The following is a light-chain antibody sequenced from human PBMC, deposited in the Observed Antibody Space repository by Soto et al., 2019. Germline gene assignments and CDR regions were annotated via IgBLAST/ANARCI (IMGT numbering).Light chain of an antibody. CDR3: QRYGSSPPFT. CDR2: GAS. CDR1: QRVSSSY. Sequence: EIVLTQSPGTLSLSPGERATLSCRASQRVSSSYLAWYQQKPGQAPRLLIYGASTRATGIPDRFSGSGSGTDFTLTISRLELEEFAVYFCQRYGSSPPFTFGQGTKVEI. V-gene: IGKV3-20*01. J-gene: IGKJ2*01.